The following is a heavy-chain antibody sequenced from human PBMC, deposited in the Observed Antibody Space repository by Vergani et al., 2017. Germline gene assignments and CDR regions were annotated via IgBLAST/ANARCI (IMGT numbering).Heavy chain of an antibody. V-gene: IGHV1-69*08. D-gene: IGHD5-12*01. CDR3: ARDKLYGYSGYDWNY. CDR1: GGTFSSYT. Sequence: QVQLVQSGAEVKKPGSSVKVSCKASGGTFSSYTISWVRQAPGQGLEWMGRIIPILGIANYAQKFQGRVTITADKSTSTAYMELSSLRSEDTAVYYCARDKLYGYSGYDWNYWGQGTLVTVSA. CDR2: IIPILGIA. J-gene: IGHJ4*02.